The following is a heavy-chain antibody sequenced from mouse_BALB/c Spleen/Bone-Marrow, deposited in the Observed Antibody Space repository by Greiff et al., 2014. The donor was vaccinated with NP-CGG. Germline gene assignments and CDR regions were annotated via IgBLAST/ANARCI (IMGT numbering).Heavy chain of an antibody. CDR3: ARHEDGYYDAMDY. CDR2: ISSGGGST. V-gene: IGHV5-12-1*01. J-gene: IGHJ4*01. CDR1: GFAFSSYD. Sequence: VQLKDSGGGLVKPGGSLKLFCAASGFAFSSYDMSWVRQTPEKRLEWVAYISSGGGSTYYPDTVKGRFTISRDNAKNTLYLQMSSLKSEDTAMYYCARHEDGYYDAMDYWGQGTSVTVSS. D-gene: IGHD2-3*01.